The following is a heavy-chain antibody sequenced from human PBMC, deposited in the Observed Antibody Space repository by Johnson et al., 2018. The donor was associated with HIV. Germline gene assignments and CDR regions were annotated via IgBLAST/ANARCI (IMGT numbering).Heavy chain of an antibody. CDR3: VKGMDSSSWYAFGI. CDR1: GFTFNSYG. Sequence: QVQLVESGGGLVQPGGSLRLSCAASGFTFNSYGMHWVRQAPGKGLEWVAVIWYDGSNKYYADSVNGRFTISRDNSKNTLYLQMNSLRAEDTAIYYCVKGMDSSSWYAFGIWGQGTMVTVSS. J-gene: IGHJ3*02. CDR2: IWYDGSNK. V-gene: IGHV3-33*06. D-gene: IGHD6-13*01.